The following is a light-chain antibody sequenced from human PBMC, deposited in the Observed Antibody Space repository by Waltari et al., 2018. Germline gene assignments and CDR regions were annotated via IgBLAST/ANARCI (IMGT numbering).Light chain of an antibody. CDR3: QHYVTLPAT. V-gene: IGKV3-20*01. CDR1: QTVSRA. CDR2: AAS. J-gene: IGKJ1*01. Sequence: SCRASQTVSRALAWYQQKPDQAPRLLIYAASSRATGIPDRFSGGGSGTDFSLTISRLEPEDFAVYYCQHYVTLPATFGQGTKVAF.